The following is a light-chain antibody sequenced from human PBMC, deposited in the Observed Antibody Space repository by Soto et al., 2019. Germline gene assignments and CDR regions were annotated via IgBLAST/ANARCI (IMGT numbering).Light chain of an antibody. J-gene: IGLJ3*02. CDR1: DSNIGSNG. CDR3: AAWDDSLNGVV. Sequence: QSVLTQPPSVSEAPRQRVTISCSGSDSNIGSNGVNWYQQLPGKAPKLVIFYDDLLPLGVSDRFSGSKSDTSASLAISELQSEVEADYFCAAWDDSLNGVVFGGGTKLTVL. V-gene: IGLV1-36*01. CDR2: YDD.